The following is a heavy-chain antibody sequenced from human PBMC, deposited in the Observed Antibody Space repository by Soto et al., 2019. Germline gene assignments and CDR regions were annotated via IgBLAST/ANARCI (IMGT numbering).Heavy chain of an antibody. D-gene: IGHD2-2*01. CDR1: GFTFSTYA. Sequence: GGSLRLSCVASGFTFSTYAMSWVRQAPGKGLEWVSGIGGLSGGTDYADSVKGRLTISRDNSKNTLYLQMNSLRAEDTAVYYCTRGPYCDTSSCSLPNYYFAMDVWGRGTTDTVSS. CDR3: TRGPYCDTSSCSLPNYYFAMDV. CDR2: IGGLSGGT. V-gene: IGHV3-23*01. J-gene: IGHJ6*02.